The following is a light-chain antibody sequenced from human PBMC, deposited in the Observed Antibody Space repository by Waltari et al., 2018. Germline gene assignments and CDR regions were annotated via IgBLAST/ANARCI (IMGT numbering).Light chain of an antibody. CDR1: ALPTQY. J-gene: IGLJ1*01. CDR2: KDR. Sequence: SYELTPPPSVSVSPGQTARITCSGDALPTQYAYWYQQKPGQAPELVIYKDRERPSGIPERFSGSSSGTTVTLTISGVQAEDEADYYCQSADSSGTYVFGTGTKVTVL. V-gene: IGLV3-25*03. CDR3: QSADSSGTYV.